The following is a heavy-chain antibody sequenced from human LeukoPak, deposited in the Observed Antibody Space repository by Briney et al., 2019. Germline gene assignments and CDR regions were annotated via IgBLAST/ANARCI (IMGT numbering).Heavy chain of an antibody. CDR3: ARTTEGGYTYNYFYYYYMDV. Sequence: SQTLSLTCAISGDSVSRNNAGWSWIRQSPSRGLEWLGRTYYRSKWYSDFAPSMRNRITINPDTSKNQFSLQLSSVTAADTAVYYCARTTEGGYTYNYFYYYYMDVWGKGTTVTISS. J-gene: IGHJ6*03. CDR1: GDSVSRNNAG. CDR2: TYYRSKWYS. D-gene: IGHD5-18*01. V-gene: IGHV6-1*01.